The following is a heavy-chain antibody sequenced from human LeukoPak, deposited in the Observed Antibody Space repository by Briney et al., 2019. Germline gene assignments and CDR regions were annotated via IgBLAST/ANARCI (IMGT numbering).Heavy chain of an antibody. D-gene: IGHD6-19*01. CDR2: ISSSSSYI. J-gene: IGHJ4*02. CDR3: ARAGGGAVAGTWS. CDR1: GFTFSSYS. V-gene: IGHV3-21*01. Sequence: GGSLRLSCAAPGFTFSSYSMNWVRQAPGKGLEWVSSISSSSSYIYYADSVKGRFTISRDNAKNSLYLQMNSLRAEDTAVYYCARAGGGAVAGTWSWGQGTLVTVSS.